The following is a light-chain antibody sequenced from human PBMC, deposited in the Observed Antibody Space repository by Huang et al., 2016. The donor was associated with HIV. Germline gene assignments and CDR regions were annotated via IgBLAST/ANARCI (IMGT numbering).Light chain of an antibody. CDR3: QQSSISPWT. V-gene: IGKV1-39*01. CDR2: AAS. Sequence: DIQMTQSPSSLSASVGDRVTITCRASQTISNYLNWYQQKPGKAPKLLIYAASDLQSGVPSRFSGRGSGTDFTLTISSLQPEDSATYYCQQSSISPWTFGQGTRVEI. CDR1: QTISNY. J-gene: IGKJ1*01.